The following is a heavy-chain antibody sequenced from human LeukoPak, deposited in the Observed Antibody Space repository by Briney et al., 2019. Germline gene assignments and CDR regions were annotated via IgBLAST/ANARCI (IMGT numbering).Heavy chain of an antibody. J-gene: IGHJ5*02. CDR1: GGTSSSYA. V-gene: IGHV1-69*13. Sequence: ASVKVSCKASGGTSSSYAISWVRQAPGQGLEWMGGIIPIFGTANYAQKFQGRVTITADESTSTAYMELSSLRSEDTAVYYCARSTTVTGTVFDPWGQGTLVTVSS. D-gene: IGHD4-11*01. CDR3: ARSTTVTGTVFDP. CDR2: IIPIFGTA.